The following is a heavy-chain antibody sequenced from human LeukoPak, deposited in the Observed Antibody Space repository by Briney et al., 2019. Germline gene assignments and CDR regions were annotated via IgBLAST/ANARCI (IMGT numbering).Heavy chain of an antibody. D-gene: IGHD3-9*01. CDR2: ISSSSSYI. CDR3: ARAHSLGYYDILTGLGAFDI. J-gene: IGHJ3*02. CDR1: GFTFDDYT. V-gene: IGHV3-21*01. Sequence: PGGSLRLSCAASGFTFDDYTMHWVRQAPGKGLEWVSSISSSSSYIYYADSVKGRFTISRDNAKSSLYLQMNSLRAEDTAVYYCARAHSLGYYDILTGLGAFDIWGQGTMVTVSS.